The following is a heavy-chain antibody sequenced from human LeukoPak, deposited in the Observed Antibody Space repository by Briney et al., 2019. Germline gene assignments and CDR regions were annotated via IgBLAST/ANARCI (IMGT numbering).Heavy chain of an antibody. J-gene: IGHJ4*02. Sequence: SETLSLTCTVSGGSISSYYWSWIRQPPGKGLEWIGYIYYSGSTNYNPSLKSRVTISVDTSKNQFSLNLKSVTAADTAVYYCAGGKGYFDYWGQGTLVTVSS. CDR3: AGGKGYFDY. V-gene: IGHV4-59*01. CDR1: GGSISSYY. CDR2: IYYSGST.